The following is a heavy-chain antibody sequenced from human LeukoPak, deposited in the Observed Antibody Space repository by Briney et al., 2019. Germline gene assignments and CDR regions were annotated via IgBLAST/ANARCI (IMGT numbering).Heavy chain of an antibody. J-gene: IGHJ4*02. CDR3: ARGARYCSGGSCLDY. V-gene: IGHV4-59*01. CDR2: IYYSGST. Sequence: SETLSLTCIVSGDXISSYYCSWIRQPPGKGLEWIGYIYYSGSTNYNPSLKSRVTISVDTSKNQVSLKLSSVTAADTAVYYCARGARYCSGGSCLDYWGQGTLITVSS. D-gene: IGHD2-15*01. CDR1: GDXISSYY.